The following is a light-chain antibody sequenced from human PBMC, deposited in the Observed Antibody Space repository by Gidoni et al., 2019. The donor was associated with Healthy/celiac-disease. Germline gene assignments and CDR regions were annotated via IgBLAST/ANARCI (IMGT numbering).Light chain of an antibody. V-gene: IGLV2-14*01. J-gene: IGLJ1*01. CDR2: DVS. CDR1: SSDVGGYNY. CDR3: SSYTSSSTRV. Sequence: QSALTQPASVSGSPGQSITISCTGTSSDVGGYNYVSWYQQNPGKAPKLMIYDVSNRPSGVSNRFSGSKSGNTASLTISGLQAEDEDDYYCSSYTSSSTRVFGTGTKVXV.